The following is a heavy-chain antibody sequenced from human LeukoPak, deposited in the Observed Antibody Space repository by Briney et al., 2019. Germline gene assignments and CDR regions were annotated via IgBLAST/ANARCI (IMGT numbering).Heavy chain of an antibody. J-gene: IGHJ4*02. CDR2: INRDGSEK. CDR1: GFTFSTYW. V-gene: IGHV3-7*03. Sequence: PGGSLRLSCAASGFTFSTYWMSWVRRAPGKGLEWVANINRDGSEKYYVDSVKGRFTISRDNAKNSLYLQMNSLRAEDTAVYYCAREAWRVFDYWGQGTLATVSS. CDR3: AREAWRVFDY.